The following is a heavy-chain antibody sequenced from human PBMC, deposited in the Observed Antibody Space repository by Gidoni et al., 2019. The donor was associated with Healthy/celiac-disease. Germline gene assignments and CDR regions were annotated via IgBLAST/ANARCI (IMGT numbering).Heavy chain of an antibody. V-gene: IGHV1-18*01. D-gene: IGHD1-1*01. CDR1: GYPFTSYG. CDR3: ARSPGTKRYYYYYMDV. Sequence: QVQLVQSGAEVKKPGASVKVSCKASGYPFTSYGISWVRQAPGQGLEWMGWISAYNGNTNYAQQFQGRVTMTTDTSTSTAYMELRSLRSDDTAVYYCARSPGTKRYYYYYMDVWGKGTTVTVSS. J-gene: IGHJ6*03. CDR2: ISAYNGNT.